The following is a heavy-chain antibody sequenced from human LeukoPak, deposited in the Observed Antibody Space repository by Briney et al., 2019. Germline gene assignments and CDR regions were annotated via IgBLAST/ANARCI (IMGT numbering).Heavy chain of an antibody. D-gene: IGHD3-10*01. CDR2: ISGSGSST. J-gene: IGHJ4*02. V-gene: IGHV3-23*01. CDR3: AKDPLYYYGSGSYYDY. Sequence: GGSLRLSCAASGFTFSSYAMSWVRQAPGKGLEWVSAISGSGSSTYYADSVKGRFTISRDNSKNTLYLQMNSLRAEDTAVYYCAKDPLYYYGSGSYYDYWGQGTLVTVSS. CDR1: GFTFSSYA.